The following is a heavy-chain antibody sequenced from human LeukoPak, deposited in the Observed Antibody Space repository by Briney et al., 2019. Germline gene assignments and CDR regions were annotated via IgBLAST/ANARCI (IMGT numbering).Heavy chain of an antibody. CDR1: GGSISSSSYY. CDR2: TYYSGST. D-gene: IGHD5-18*01. Sequence: SETLSLTCTVSGGSISSSSYYWGWIRQPPGKGLEWIGSTYYSGSTYYNPSLKSRVTISVDTSKNQFSLKLSSVTAADTAVYYCARLDYSYGSHYWGQGTLVTVSS. CDR3: ARLDYSYGSHY. V-gene: IGHV4-39*01. J-gene: IGHJ4*02.